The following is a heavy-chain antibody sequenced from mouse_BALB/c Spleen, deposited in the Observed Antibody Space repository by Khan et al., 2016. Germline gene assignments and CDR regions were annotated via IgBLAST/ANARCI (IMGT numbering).Heavy chain of an antibody. V-gene: IGHV1-19*01. Sequence: VQLKQSGPELVKPGSSVKMSCKASGYTFTDYSMKWVMQSHGKSLEWIGNINPNDGDTFYNQKFKGKATLTVDKSSSTAYMQLNSLTSEDSAVYYCTRGYFDVWGAGTTVTVSS. CDR2: INPNDGDT. CDR3: TRGYFDV. CDR1: GYTFTDYS. J-gene: IGHJ1*01.